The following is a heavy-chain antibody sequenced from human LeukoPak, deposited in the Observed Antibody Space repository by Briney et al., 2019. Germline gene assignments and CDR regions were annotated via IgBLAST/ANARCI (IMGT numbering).Heavy chain of an antibody. V-gene: IGHV3-48*04. Sequence: GGSLRLSCAASGFTFNSYSMNWVRQAPGKGLEWVSYISSSSSTIYYADSVKGRFTISRDNAKNSLYLQMNSLRAEDTAVYYCARVRARFLEDYWGQGALVTVSS. CDR2: ISSSSSTI. D-gene: IGHD3-3*01. CDR1: GFTFNSYS. J-gene: IGHJ4*02. CDR3: ARVRARFLEDY.